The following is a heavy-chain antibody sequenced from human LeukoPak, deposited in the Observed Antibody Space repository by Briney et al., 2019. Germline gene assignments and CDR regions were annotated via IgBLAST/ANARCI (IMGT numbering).Heavy chain of an antibody. CDR1: GGSISSYY. CDR3: ARSYDSSGSGWFDP. V-gene: IGHV6-1*01. D-gene: IGHD3-22*01. Sequence: KPSETLSLTCTVSGGSISSYYWNWIRQSPSRGLEWLGRTYYRSKWYNDYAVSVKSRITFNPDTSKNQFSLQLNSVTPEDTAVYYCARSYDSSGSGWFDPWGQGTLVTVSS. CDR2: TYYRSKWYN. J-gene: IGHJ5*02.